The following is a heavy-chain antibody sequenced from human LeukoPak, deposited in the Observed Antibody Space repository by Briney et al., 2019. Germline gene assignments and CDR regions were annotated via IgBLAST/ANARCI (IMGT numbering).Heavy chain of an antibody. CDR3: AKGSREWELLDAFDI. Sequence: GGSLRLACAASGFTFSSYGMTWVRQAPGKGLEWVSGISGSGSRTDYADSVKGRFTISRDNAKNTLYLQMNSLRAEDTAVYYCAKGSREWELLDAFDIWGQGTMVTVSS. CDR1: GFTFSSYG. J-gene: IGHJ3*02. CDR2: ISGSGSRT. V-gene: IGHV3-23*01. D-gene: IGHD1-26*01.